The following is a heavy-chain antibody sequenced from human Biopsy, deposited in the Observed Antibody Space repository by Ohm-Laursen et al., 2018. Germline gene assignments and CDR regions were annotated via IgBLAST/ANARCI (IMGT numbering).Heavy chain of an antibody. V-gene: IGHV1-8*01. CDR2: LNPVSGNS. J-gene: IGHJ5*02. CDR3: GRAVRNQLLTDP. Sequence: ASVKVSCKASGYSFSTYDVNWVRQASGQGPEWIGWLNPVSGNSNFGQKFRGRVTVTSDTSISTAYMELSGLTSDDTATYYCGRAVRNQLLTDPWGQGTLATVTS. D-gene: IGHD1-7*01. CDR1: GYSFSTYD.